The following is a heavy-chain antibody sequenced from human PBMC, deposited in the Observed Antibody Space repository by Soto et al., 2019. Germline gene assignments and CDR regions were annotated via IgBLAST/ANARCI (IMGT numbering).Heavy chain of an antibody. CDR3: ARDATFCLDC. J-gene: IGHJ4*02. CDR2: INRDGGER. V-gene: IGHV3-7*03. D-gene: IGHD3-16*01. CDR1: GFSFSNYW. Sequence: PGGSLRLSCAASGFSFSNYWMAWVRQAPGKGLEWVANINRDGGERYHADSVRGRFTIFRDNSENSLYLRMNRLRAEDTAVYYCARDATFCLDCWGRGTLVTVSS.